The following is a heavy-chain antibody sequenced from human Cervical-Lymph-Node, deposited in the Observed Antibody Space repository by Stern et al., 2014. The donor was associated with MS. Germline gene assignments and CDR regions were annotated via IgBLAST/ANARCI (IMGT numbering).Heavy chain of an antibody. CDR2: MFYSGTS. V-gene: IGHV4-30-4*01. D-gene: IGHD3-10*01. CDR3: ARSGDFGDTGHWFDP. CDR1: GGSIRNGDYF. Sequence: VQLVQSGPGLVKPSQTPSLTCTVSGGSIRNGDYFWTWIRQPPGKGLEWIGSMFYSGTSYYSPSLKSRVSISVDTSKNQFSLSLSSLTAADTAVYYCARSGDFGDTGHWFDPWGQGTLVTVSS. J-gene: IGHJ5*02.